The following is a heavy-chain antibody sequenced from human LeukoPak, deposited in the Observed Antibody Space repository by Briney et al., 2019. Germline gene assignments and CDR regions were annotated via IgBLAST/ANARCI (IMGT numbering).Heavy chain of an antibody. CDR3: AKDLSKSYGDYGTSGAFDI. Sequence: PGGSLRLSCEASGFTFSDYWMSWVRQAPGRGLEWVSYISSSGSTIYYADPVKGRFTISRDNAKNSLYLQMNSLRAEDTAVYYCAKDLSKSYGDYGTSGAFDIWGQGTLVTVSS. V-gene: IGHV3-11*01. CDR1: GFTFSDYW. D-gene: IGHD4-17*01. CDR2: ISSSGSTI. J-gene: IGHJ3*02.